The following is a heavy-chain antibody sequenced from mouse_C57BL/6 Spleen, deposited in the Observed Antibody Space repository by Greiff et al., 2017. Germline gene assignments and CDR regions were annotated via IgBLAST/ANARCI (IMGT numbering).Heavy chain of an antibody. CDR2: ISSGSSTI. V-gene: IGHV5-17*01. CDR1: GFTFSDYG. Sequence: EVKLVESGGGLVKPGGSLKLSCAASGFTFSDYGMHWVRQAPEKGLEWVAYISSGSSTIYYADTVKGRFTISRDNAKNTLFLQMTSLRSEDTAMYYCARQGRQLRSWFAYWGQGTLVTVSA. CDR3: ARQGRQLRSWFAY. D-gene: IGHD3-2*02. J-gene: IGHJ3*01.